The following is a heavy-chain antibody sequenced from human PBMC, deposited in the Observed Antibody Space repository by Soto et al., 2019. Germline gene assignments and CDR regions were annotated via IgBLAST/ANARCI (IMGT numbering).Heavy chain of an antibody. Sequence: PGGSLSLSCAASGFTFSSYAVSWVRQAPGKGLEWVSAISGSGGSTYYADSVKGRFTISRDNSKNTLYLQMNSLRAEDTAVYYCAKVRYYDSSGRHFDYWGQGTLVTVSS. V-gene: IGHV3-23*01. CDR2: ISGSGGST. CDR1: GFTFSSYA. D-gene: IGHD3-22*01. CDR3: AKVRYYDSSGRHFDY. J-gene: IGHJ4*02.